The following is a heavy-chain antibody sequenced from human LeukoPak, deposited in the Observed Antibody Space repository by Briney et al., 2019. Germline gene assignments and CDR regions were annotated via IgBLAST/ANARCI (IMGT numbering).Heavy chain of an antibody. V-gene: IGHV4-59*01. CDR3: ARDYASFDI. D-gene: IGHD3-16*01. CDR2: IYYSGST. Sequence: SETLSLTCTVSGGSISSYYWSWIRQPPGKGLEWIGYIYYSGSTNYNPSLKSRVTISVDTSKDQFSLKLSSVTAADTAVYYCARDYASFDIWGQGTMVTVSS. CDR1: GGSISSYY. J-gene: IGHJ3*02.